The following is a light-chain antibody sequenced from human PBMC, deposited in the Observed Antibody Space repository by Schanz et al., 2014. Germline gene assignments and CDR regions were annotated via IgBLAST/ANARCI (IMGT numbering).Light chain of an antibody. Sequence: QSALTQPASVSGSPGQSITISCTGTSSDIGGYNYVSWYQQHPGKAPKLMIYDVSNWPSGVSNRFSGSKSGNTASLTISGLQAEDEADYYCSSYTSSSLGVFGTGTKLTVL. CDR1: SSDIGGYNY. J-gene: IGLJ1*01. V-gene: IGLV2-14*03. CDR3: SSYTSSSLGV. CDR2: DVS.